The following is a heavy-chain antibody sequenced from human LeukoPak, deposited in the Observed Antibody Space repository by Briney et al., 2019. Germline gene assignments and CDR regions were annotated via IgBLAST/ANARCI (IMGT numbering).Heavy chain of an antibody. CDR3: AKDLDYGDYADD. Sequence: GGSLRLSCAASGFTFSTYAMSWVRQAPGKGLEWVAVIWYDGSNKYYADSVKGRFTISRDNSKNTLYLQMNSLRAEDTAVYYCAKDLDYGDYADDWGQGTLVTVSS. D-gene: IGHD4-17*01. J-gene: IGHJ4*02. V-gene: IGHV3-33*06. CDR1: GFTFSTYA. CDR2: IWYDGSNK.